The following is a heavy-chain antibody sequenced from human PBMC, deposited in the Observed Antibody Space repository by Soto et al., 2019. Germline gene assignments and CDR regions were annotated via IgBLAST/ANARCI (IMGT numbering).Heavy chain of an antibody. Sequence: PSETLSLTCTVSGDSITSGGYYWGWIRHLPGKGLEWIGHIFYSGTTYYNPSLKSRLTISVDTSKNHFSLRLTSVTAADTAVYYCARDLWVEPELYYYGMDVWGQGTTVTSP. J-gene: IGHJ6*02. V-gene: IGHV4-30-4*01. CDR3: ARDLWVEPELYYYGMDV. CDR1: GDSITSGGYY. CDR2: IFYSGTT. D-gene: IGHD1-1*01.